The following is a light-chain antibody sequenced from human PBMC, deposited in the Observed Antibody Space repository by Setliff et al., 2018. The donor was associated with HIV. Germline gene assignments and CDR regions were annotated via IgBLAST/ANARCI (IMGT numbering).Light chain of an antibody. CDR2: KDT. V-gene: IGLV3-16*01. Sequence: SYELKQPPSVSVSPGQTARITCSGEALPRKYSYWFQQKPGQAPVMVIYKDTERPSVIPARFSGSTSGTTVTLTISGVQAEDEADYYCLSAHNSSTYRGIFGGGTNVTVL. J-gene: IGLJ2*01. CDR3: LSAHNSSTYRGI. CDR1: ALPRKY.